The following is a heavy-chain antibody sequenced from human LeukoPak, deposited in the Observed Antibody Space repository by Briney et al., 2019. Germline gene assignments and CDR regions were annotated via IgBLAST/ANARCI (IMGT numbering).Heavy chain of an antibody. CDR3: ARDNSGYSEDPIWFDP. Sequence: PSETLSLTCTVSCGSISSYYWSWIRQPAGKGLEWIGRIYTSGSTNYNPSLKSRVTMSVDTSKNQFSLKLSSVTAADTAVYYCARDNSGYSEDPIWFDPWGQGTLVTVSS. CDR2: IYTSGST. V-gene: IGHV4-4*07. J-gene: IGHJ5*02. D-gene: IGHD5-12*01. CDR1: CGSISSYY.